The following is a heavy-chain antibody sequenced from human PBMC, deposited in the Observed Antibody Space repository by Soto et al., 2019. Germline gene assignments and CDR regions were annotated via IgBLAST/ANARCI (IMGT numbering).Heavy chain of an antibody. Sequence: VQLVESGGGVVQPGRSLRLSCAASGFTFSSYAMSWVRQAPGKGLEWVSAISGSGGSTYYADSVKGRFTISRDNSKNTLYLQMNSLRAEDTAVYYCAKDPHPRVVLGLFYYYGMDVWGQGTTVTVSS. CDR3: AKDPHPRVVLGLFYYYGMDV. CDR1: GFTFSSYA. J-gene: IGHJ6*02. CDR2: ISGSGGST. D-gene: IGHD6-6*01. V-gene: IGHV3-23*04.